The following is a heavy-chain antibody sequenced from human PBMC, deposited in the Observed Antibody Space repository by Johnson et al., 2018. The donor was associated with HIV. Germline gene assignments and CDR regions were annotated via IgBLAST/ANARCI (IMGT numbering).Heavy chain of an antibody. J-gene: IGHJ3*02. Sequence: VQLVESGGGWVKPGGSLRLSCAASGFSFSDYYMSWIRQAPGKGLEWVSAISGSGGSTYYTDSVKGRFTISRDNSKNTLYLQMNSLRAEDTAVYYCAKGVPTGCSSTSCHRKGFDIWGQGTMVTVSS. CDR3: AKGVPTGCSSTSCHRKGFDI. D-gene: IGHD2-2*01. CDR1: GFSFSDYY. V-gene: IGHV3-23*04. CDR2: ISGSGGST.